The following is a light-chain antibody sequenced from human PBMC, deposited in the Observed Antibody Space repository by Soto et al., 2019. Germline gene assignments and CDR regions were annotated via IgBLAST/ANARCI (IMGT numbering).Light chain of an antibody. CDR1: SSNIGAGYD. CDR2: GNS. V-gene: IGLV1-40*01. J-gene: IGLJ3*02. Sequence: QSALTQPPSVSGAPGQRVTISCTGSSSNIGAGYDVHWYQQLPGTAPKLLIYGNSNRPSGVPDRFSGSKSGTSASLAITGLRDEDEADYYCQSYDSSLSDWVFGGGTKLTVL. CDR3: QSYDSSLSDWV.